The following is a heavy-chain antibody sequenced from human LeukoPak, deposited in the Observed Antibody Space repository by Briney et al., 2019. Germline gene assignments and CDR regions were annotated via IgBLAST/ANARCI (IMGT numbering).Heavy chain of an antibody. Sequence: SKTLSLTCTVSCGSISSYYWSWIRQPPGKGLEWIGYIYYSGSTNYNPSLKSRVTISVDTSKNQFSLKLSSVTAADTAVYYCARASGITMLAFDIWGQGTMVTVSS. CDR2: IYYSGST. J-gene: IGHJ3*02. V-gene: IGHV4-59*01. CDR3: ARASGITMLAFDI. D-gene: IGHD3-10*02. CDR1: CGSISSYY.